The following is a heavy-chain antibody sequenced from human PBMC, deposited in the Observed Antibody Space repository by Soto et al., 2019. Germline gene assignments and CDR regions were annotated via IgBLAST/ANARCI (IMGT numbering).Heavy chain of an antibody. CDR1: GFSFSSYA. Sequence: PGXSLRLSCAASGFSFSSYALSWFRQVPGKGLEWVSAISGSGTTTYYADSVKGRFTFSRDNSKNMLYLQMNSLRAEDTAVYYCAKTHSGWYTPFDSWGQGTLVTVSS. D-gene: IGHD6-19*01. CDR2: ISGSGTTT. CDR3: AKTHSGWYTPFDS. V-gene: IGHV3-23*01. J-gene: IGHJ4*02.